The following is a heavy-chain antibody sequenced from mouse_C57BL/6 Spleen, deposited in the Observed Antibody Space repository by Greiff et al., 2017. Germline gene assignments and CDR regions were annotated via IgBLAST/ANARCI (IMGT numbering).Heavy chain of an antibody. J-gene: IGHJ1*03. CDR2: IWGDGST. D-gene: IGHD6-1*01. CDR3: AKRGGCYWYFDV. Sequence: QVQLQQSGPGLVAPSPSLSISCTVSGFSLTSYGVSWVRQPPGQGLEWLGVIWGDGSTNYHSALISRLSISKDNSESQVFLKLNSLRTDDTAAYSGAKRGGCYWYFDVWGTGTTVTVSS. CDR1: GFSLTSYG. V-gene: IGHV2-3*01.